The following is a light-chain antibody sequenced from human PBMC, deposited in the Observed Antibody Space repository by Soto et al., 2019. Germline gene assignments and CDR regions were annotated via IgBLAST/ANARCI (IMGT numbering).Light chain of an antibody. CDR2: GAS. CDR3: QQYSNWPRT. CDR1: QSVSSKS. V-gene: IGKV3-20*01. Sequence: VLTQSPGTLSLSPGERATLSCRASQSVSSKSLAWYQQKPGQAPRLLIYGASSRATGIPDRFSGSGSGTEFTLTINRLESEDFAVYFCQQYSNWPRTFGQGTKVDIK. J-gene: IGKJ1*01.